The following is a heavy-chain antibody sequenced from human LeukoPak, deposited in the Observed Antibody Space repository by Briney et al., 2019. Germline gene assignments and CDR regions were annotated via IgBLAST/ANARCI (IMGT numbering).Heavy chain of an antibody. CDR3: AREEHRLAAAGTSVFDF. CDR1: GFTFNEYW. V-gene: IGHV3-74*01. J-gene: IGHJ3*01. CDR2: INRDGGLT. D-gene: IGHD6-13*01. Sequence: GGSLRLSCAASGFTFNEYWMHWVRQAPGKGLAWVSHINRDGGLTNYADSVKGRFTISRDNARNTLYLQMNSLRADDTAIYFCAREEHRLAAAGTSVFDFGGQGTLVTVSP.